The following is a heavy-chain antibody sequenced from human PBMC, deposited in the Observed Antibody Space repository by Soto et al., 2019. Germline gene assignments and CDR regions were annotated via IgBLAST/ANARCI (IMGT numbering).Heavy chain of an antibody. D-gene: IGHD3-22*01. CDR1: GFTFSSYS. Sequence: VGSLRLSCAASGFTFSSYSMNWVRQAPGKGLEWVSYISSSSSTIYYADSVKGRFTISRDNAKNSLYLQMNSLRAEDTAVYYCARDSDDSSGYYLLGVYYFDYWGQGTLVTVS. V-gene: IGHV3-48*01. J-gene: IGHJ4*02. CDR3: ARDSDDSSGYYLLGVYYFDY. CDR2: ISSSSSTI.